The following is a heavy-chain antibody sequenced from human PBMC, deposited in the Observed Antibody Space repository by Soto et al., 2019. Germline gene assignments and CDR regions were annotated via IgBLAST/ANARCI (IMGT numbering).Heavy chain of an antibody. D-gene: IGHD1-1*01. CDR2: ISSSSDYI. CDR3: ASGGTTGTTATNWFDP. J-gene: IGHJ5*02. V-gene: IGHV3-21*01. CDR1: GFTFSGYS. Sequence: PGGSLRLSCAASGFTFSGYSMNWVRQAPGKGLEWVSSISSSSDYIYYADSVKGRFTISRDNTQNSLYLQMNSLRAEDTAVYYCASGGTTGTTATNWFDPWGQGTLVTVSS.